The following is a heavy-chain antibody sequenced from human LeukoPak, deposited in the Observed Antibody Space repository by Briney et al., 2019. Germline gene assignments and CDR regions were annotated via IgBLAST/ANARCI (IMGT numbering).Heavy chain of an antibody. CDR3: ARDAAYYYDSSGYLDY. D-gene: IGHD3-22*01. J-gene: IGHJ4*02. Sequence: PGRSLRLSCAASGFTFSSYAMHWVRQAPGKGLEWVAVISYDGSNKYYADSVKGRFTISRDNSKNTLYLQMNSLGAEDTAVYYCARDAAYYYDSSGYLDYWGQGTLVTVSS. CDR2: ISYDGSNK. V-gene: IGHV3-30-3*01. CDR1: GFTFSSYA.